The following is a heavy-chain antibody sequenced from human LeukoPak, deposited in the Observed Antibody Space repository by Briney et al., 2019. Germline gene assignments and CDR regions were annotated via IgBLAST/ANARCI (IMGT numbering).Heavy chain of an antibody. CDR2: LSESGGGDHA. D-gene: IGHD4-11*01. Sequence: GGPLRLSCEASGFTFSGHGMIGVRQAPGKGLEWVPTLSESGGGDHAYYAYSAKGRLTISRDNSKKTLYLQMNRLRAEDTAVYYCAKTNSWYYFDYWGQGTLVTVSS. CDR1: GFTFSGHG. V-gene: IGHV3-23*01. CDR3: AKTNSWYYFDY. J-gene: IGHJ4*02.